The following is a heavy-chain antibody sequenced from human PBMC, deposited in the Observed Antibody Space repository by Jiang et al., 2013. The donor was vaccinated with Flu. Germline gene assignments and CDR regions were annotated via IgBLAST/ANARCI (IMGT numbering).Heavy chain of an antibody. D-gene: IGHD3-22*01. CDR3: ARGVDYYDSGAYYTDSMDV. CDR1: RASIRSGSYF. Sequence: GSGLVKPSQTLSLNCTVSRASIRSGSYFWSWVRQPAGKGLEWIGRINTRGSTNYNPSLKSRVTISVDRSKNQFSLDLNSVTAADSAVYFCARGVDYYDSGAYYTDSMDVWGQGTTVTVSS. CDR2: INTRGST. V-gene: IGHV4-61*02. J-gene: IGHJ6*02.